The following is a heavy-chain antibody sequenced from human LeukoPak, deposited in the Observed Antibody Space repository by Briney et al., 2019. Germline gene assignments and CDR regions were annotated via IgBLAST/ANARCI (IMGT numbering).Heavy chain of an antibody. V-gene: IGHV3-48*03. CDR2: ISSSGSTT. CDR3: ARGRDGDYVPLDY. D-gene: IGHD4-17*01. Sequence: GGSLRLSCAASGFTSSSYEMNWVRQAPGKGLEWVSYISSSGSTTYYADSVKGRFTISRDNAKKSLYLQMNSLRAEDTAVYYCARGRDGDYVPLDYWGQGTLVIVSS. J-gene: IGHJ4*02. CDR1: GFTSSSYE.